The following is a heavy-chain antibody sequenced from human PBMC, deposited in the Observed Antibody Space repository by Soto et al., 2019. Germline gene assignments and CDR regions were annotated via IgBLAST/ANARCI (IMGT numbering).Heavy chain of an antibody. CDR1: GGSFSGYY. Sequence: PSETLSLTCAVYGGSFSGYYWSWIRQPPGKGLEWIGEINHSGGTNYNPSLKSRVTISVDTSKNQFSLKLSSVTAADTAVYYCARGGRFVRQQLVVGTGYYYGMDVWGQGTTVTVSS. CDR2: INHSGGT. D-gene: IGHD6-13*01. CDR3: ARGGRFVRQQLVVGTGYYYGMDV. V-gene: IGHV4-34*01. J-gene: IGHJ6*02.